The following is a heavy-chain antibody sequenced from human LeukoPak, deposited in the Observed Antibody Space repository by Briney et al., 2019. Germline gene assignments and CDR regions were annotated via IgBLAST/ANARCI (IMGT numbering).Heavy chain of an antibody. V-gene: IGHV3-21*04. D-gene: IGHD3-3*01. J-gene: IGHJ4*02. CDR2: ISSSSSYI. CDR1: GFTFSSYS. CDR3: AKQNYDFWSGLGGYFDY. Sequence: GGSLRLSCAASGFTFSSYSMNWVRQAPGKGLEWVSSISSSSSYIYYADSVKGRFTISRDNSKNTLYLQMNSLRAEDTAVYYCAKQNYDFWSGLGGYFDYWGQGTLVTVSS.